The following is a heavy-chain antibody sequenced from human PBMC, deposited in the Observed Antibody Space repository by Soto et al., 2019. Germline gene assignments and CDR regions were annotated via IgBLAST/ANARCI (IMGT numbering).Heavy chain of an antibody. Sequence: PGGSLRLSCAASGFTFSNYALGWVRQSPGKGLEWVLGVSGNGGSTYYADSVKGRFTISRDNSKNTVYVQMNNLSAEDTAVYHCAKNQGVELVPLATVDWFDPWGQGSVVTVSS. V-gene: IGHV3-23*01. CDR3: AKNQGVELVPLATVDWFDP. D-gene: IGHD1-26*01. J-gene: IGHJ5*02. CDR1: GFTFSNYA. CDR2: VSGNGGST.